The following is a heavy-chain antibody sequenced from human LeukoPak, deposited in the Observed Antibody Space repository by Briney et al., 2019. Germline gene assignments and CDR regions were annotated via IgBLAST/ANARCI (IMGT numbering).Heavy chain of an antibody. CDR3: ARPLTGTTLIFDY. J-gene: IGHJ4*02. Sequence: SETLSLTCTVSGGSLSSYYWSWIRQPRGKGLEWIGYIYYSGSTSYNPSLKSRVTISVDTSKNQFSLKLSSVTAADTAVYYCARPLTGTTLIFDYWGQGTLVTVSS. CDR1: GGSLSSYY. D-gene: IGHD1-7*01. CDR2: IYYSGST. V-gene: IGHV4-59*13.